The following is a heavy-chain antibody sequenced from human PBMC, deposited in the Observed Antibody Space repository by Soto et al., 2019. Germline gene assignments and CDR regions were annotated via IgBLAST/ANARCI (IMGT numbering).Heavy chain of an antibody. CDR1: GFTFSNDW. J-gene: IGHJ6*02. CDR3: ARRRTSKGGMDV. CDR2: IISGGTRV. Sequence: PGGSLRLSCAASGFTFSNDWMNWVRQGPGKGLEWVSRIISGGTRVTYADSVKGRFTIARDNAKNTLYLEMHSLTAEDTAVYYCARRRTSKGGMDVWGQGTTVPVSS. V-gene: IGHV3-74*01.